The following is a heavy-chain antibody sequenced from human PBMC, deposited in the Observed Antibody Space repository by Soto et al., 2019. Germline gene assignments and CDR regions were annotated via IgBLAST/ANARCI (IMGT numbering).Heavy chain of an antibody. CDR3: ARDPAEGIAAAANNWFDP. CDR2: INSDGSST. V-gene: IGHV3-74*01. CDR1: GFTFSSYW. Sequence: EVQLVESGGGLVQPGGSLRLSCAASGFTFSSYWMHWVRQAPGKGLVWVSRINSDGSSTSYADSVKGRFTISRDNAKNTLYLQMNSLRAEDTAVYYCARDPAEGIAAAANNWFDPWGQGTLVTVSS. J-gene: IGHJ5*02. D-gene: IGHD6-13*01.